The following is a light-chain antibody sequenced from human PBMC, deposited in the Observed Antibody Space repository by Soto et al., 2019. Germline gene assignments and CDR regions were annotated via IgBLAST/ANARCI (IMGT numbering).Light chain of an antibody. J-gene: IGKJ5*01. CDR2: GAS. Sequence: PGERATLSCRASQSVTTKLAWYQHKPGQAPRLLISGASSRASGVPDRFSGSGSGTDFTLTISSLQPEDFAIYYCQQANSFPITFGPGTRLEIK. CDR1: QSVTTK. V-gene: IGKV3D-15*01. CDR3: QQANSFPIT.